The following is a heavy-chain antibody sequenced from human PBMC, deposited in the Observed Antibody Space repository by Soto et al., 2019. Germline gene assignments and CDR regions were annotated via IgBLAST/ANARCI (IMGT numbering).Heavy chain of an antibody. CDR2: IHYSGVT. CDR1: GVSITGYY. V-gene: IGHV4-59*01. CDR3: ARVEEERSGYYRPEYFQH. D-gene: IGHD3-22*01. J-gene: IGHJ1*01. Sequence: QVQLRESGPGLVKPSETLSLTCAVSGVSITGYYWSWIRQPPGKGLECVGHIHYSGVTTYNPSLKSLVTISVDTSKNQFSLEMNSVTAADTAVYYGARVEEERSGYYRPEYFQHWGQGTLVTVSA.